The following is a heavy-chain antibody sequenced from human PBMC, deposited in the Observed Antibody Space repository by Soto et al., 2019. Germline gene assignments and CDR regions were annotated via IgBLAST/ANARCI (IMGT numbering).Heavy chain of an antibody. V-gene: IGHV3-74*01. CDR2: IDNAGTDS. D-gene: IGHD3-10*01. CDR1: GFTLSGRS. CDR3: ARGWFGPDV. J-gene: IGHJ6*04. Sequence: EVQLVESGGGLVQPGGSLRLSCAASGFTLSGRSMHWVRQAPGKGLVWVSGIDNAGTDSTYADSVQGRFTSSRDNAKNMLYLQMNSLRVEDTAVYYSARGWFGPDVWGKGTTVTVSS.